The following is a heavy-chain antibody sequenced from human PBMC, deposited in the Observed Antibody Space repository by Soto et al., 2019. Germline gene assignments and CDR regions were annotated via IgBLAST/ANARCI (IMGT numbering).Heavy chain of an antibody. CDR1: GFTFSSYG. Sequence: GGSLRLSCAASGFTFSSYGMHWVRQAPGKGLEWVAVIWYDGSNKYYADSVKGRFTISRDNSKNTLYLQMNSLRAEDTAVYYCARGVIAAAHYYYYGMDVWGQGTTVTVSS. CDR3: ARGVIAAAHYYYYGMDV. CDR2: IWYDGSNK. V-gene: IGHV3-33*01. J-gene: IGHJ6*02. D-gene: IGHD6-13*01.